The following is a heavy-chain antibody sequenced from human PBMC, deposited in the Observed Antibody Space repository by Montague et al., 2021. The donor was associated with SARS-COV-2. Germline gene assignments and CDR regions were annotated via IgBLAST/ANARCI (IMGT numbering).Heavy chain of an antibody. CDR2: IGTAGDT. V-gene: IGHV3-13*04. J-gene: IGHJ6*02. Sequence: SLRLSCAASGFTFSSYDMHWVRQATGKGLEWVSAIGTAGDTYYPGSVKGRFTISRENAKNSLYLQMNSLRAGGTAVYYCARGDITMVQGVITYYYYYGMDVWGQGTTVTVSS. D-gene: IGHD3-10*01. CDR1: GFTFSSYD. CDR3: ARGDITMVQGVITYYYYYGMDV.